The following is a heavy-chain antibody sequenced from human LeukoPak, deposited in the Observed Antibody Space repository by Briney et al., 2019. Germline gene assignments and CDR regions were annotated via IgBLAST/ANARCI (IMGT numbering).Heavy chain of an antibody. V-gene: IGHV3-21*01. CDR2: ITSSSGYM. CDR3: ARAITNSGFDH. D-gene: IGHD2-8*01. CDR1: GFTFSSYS. J-gene: IGHJ4*02. Sequence: PGGSLRLSCAASGFTFSSYSMNWVRQAPGKGLEWVSSITSSSGYMYYADSVKGRFTISRDNTKNSLYLQMNSLRAEDTAVYYCARAITNSGFDHWGQGTLVTVSS.